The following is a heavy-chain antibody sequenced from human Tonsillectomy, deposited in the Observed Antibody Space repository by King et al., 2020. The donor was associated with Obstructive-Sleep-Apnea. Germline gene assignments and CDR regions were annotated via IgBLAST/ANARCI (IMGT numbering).Heavy chain of an antibody. CDR1: GYTFTSYG. CDR3: ARTGVTVTTRYYYGMDV. Sequence: VQLVESGAEVKKPGASVKVSCKASGYTFTSYGISWVRQAPGQWLEWMGWISAYNGNTNYAKKRQGRVTMTTDTSTSTAYMELRRLRSDDTAVEYCARTGVTVTTRYYYGMDVWGQGTTVTVSS. D-gene: IGHD4-17*01. CDR2: ISAYNGNT. J-gene: IGHJ6*02. V-gene: IGHV1-18*04.